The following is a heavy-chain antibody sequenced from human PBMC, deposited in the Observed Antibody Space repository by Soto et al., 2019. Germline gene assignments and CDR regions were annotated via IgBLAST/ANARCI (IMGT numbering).Heavy chain of an antibody. Sequence: PSETLSLTCTVSGGSISSYYWSWIRQPPGKGLEWIGYIYYSGSTNYNPSLKSRVTISVDTSKNQFSLKLSSVTAADTAVYYCARDRYYDSSGDFDYWGQGTLVTVYS. CDR3: ARDRYYDSSGDFDY. CDR1: GGSISSYY. V-gene: IGHV4-59*01. CDR2: IYYSGST. D-gene: IGHD3-22*01. J-gene: IGHJ4*02.